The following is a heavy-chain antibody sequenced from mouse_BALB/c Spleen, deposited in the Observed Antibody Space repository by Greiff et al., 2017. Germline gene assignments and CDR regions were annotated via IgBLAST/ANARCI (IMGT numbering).Heavy chain of an antibody. Sequence: VKLMESGAELVRPGSSVKISCKASGYAFSSYWMNWVKQRPGQGLEWIGQIYPGDGDTNYNGKFKGKATLTADKSSSTAYMQLSSLTSEDSAVYFCAREDYGNYVDAMDYWGQGTSVTVSS. CDR3: AREDYGNYVDAMDY. D-gene: IGHD2-1*01. CDR1: GYAFSSYW. J-gene: IGHJ4*01. V-gene: IGHV1-80*01. CDR2: IYPGDGDT.